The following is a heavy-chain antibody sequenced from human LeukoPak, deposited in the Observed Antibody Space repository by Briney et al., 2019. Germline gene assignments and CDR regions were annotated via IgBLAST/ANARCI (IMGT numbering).Heavy chain of an antibody. D-gene: IGHD2-2*01. CDR2: IRSKANSYAT. J-gene: IGHJ4*02. CDR3: TRYHCSRTSCYPFGDY. V-gene: IGHV3-73*01. Sequence: GGSLKLSCAASEFTFSGSAMHWVRQASGKGLEWVGRIRSKANSYATAYAASVKGRFTISRDDSKNTAYLQMNSLKTEDAAVYYCTRYHCSRTSCYPFGDYWGQGTLVTVSS. CDR1: EFTFSGSA.